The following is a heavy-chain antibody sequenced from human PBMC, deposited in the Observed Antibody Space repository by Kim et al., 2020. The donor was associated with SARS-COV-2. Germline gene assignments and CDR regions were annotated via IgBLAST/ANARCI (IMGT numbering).Heavy chain of an antibody. D-gene: IGHD3-10*01. Sequence: DSVKGRFTISRDNAKNSLYLQMNSLRAEDTAVYYCARLRYYGSGADAFDIWGQGTMVTVSS. V-gene: IGHV3-21*01. CDR3: ARLRYYGSGADAFDI. J-gene: IGHJ3*02.